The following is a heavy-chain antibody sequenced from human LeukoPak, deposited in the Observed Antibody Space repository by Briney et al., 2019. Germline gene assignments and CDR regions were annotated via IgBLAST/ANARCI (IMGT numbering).Heavy chain of an antibody. V-gene: IGHV1-18*01. CDR3: ARGMAMAPFDY. J-gene: IGHJ4*02. CDR2: ISAYNGNT. CDR1: GYTFTSYG. D-gene: IGHD5-18*01. Sequence: ASVKVSCKASGYTFTSYGINWVRQAPGQGLEWMGWISAYNGNTNYAQKLQGRVTMTTDTSTSTAYMELRSLISGDTAVYYCARGMAMAPFDYWGQGTLVTVSS.